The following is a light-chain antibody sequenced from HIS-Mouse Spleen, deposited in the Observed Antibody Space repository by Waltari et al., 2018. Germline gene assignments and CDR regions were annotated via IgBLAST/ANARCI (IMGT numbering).Light chain of an antibody. CDR3: AAWDDSLSGPV. J-gene: IGLJ3*02. V-gene: IGLV1-47*01. CDR1: SSHTGSNY. CDR2: RNN. Sequence: QSVLTQPPSASGTPGQRVTISCSGSSSHTGSNYVYWYQQPPGTAPKLLIYRNNQRPSGVPDRFSGSKSGTSASLAISGLRSEDEADYYCAAWDDSLSGPVLGGGTKLTVL.